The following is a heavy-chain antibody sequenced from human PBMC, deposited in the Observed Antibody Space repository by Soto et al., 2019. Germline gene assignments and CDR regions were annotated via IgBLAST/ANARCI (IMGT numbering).Heavy chain of an antibody. CDR2: IYYSGST. Sequence: QVQLQESGPGLVKPSQTLSLTCTVSGGSISSGGYYWSWIRQHPGKGLEWIGYIYYSGSTYYNPPLKSRVTISVDTSKNQFSLKLSSVTAADTAVYYCARALFYYDSSGYYDYYFDYWGQGTLVTVSS. J-gene: IGHJ4*02. V-gene: IGHV4-31*03. D-gene: IGHD3-22*01. CDR1: GGSISSGGYY. CDR3: ARALFYYDSSGYYDYYFDY.